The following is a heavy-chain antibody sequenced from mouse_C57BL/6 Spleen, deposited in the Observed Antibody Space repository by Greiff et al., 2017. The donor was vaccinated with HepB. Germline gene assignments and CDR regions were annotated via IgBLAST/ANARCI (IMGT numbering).Heavy chain of an antibody. Sequence: LQQSGPELVKPGASVKISCKASGYAFSSSWMNWVKQRPGKGLEWIGRIYPGDGDTNYNGKFKGKATLTADKSSSTAYMQLSSLTSEDSAVYFCARFHYYGSSPHFDYWGQGTTLTVSS. D-gene: IGHD1-1*01. J-gene: IGHJ2*01. V-gene: IGHV1-82*01. CDR2: IYPGDGDT. CDR1: GYAFSSSW. CDR3: ARFHYYGSSPHFDY.